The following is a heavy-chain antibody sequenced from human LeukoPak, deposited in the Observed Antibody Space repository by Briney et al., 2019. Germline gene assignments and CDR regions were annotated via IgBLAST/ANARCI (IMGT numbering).Heavy chain of an antibody. J-gene: IGHJ5*02. V-gene: IGHV1-8*03. CDR1: GGTFSSYA. CDR3: ARGKIYPGYSPTPHWLDP. CDR2: MNPNNGNT. D-gene: IGHD5-18*01. Sequence: GASVKVSCKASGGTFSSYAISWVRQAPGQGLEWMGWMNPNNGNTGYAQKFQGRVTITRNTSISAVYMELRNLRSEDTAVYYCARGKIYPGYSPTPHWLDPWGQGTLVTVSS.